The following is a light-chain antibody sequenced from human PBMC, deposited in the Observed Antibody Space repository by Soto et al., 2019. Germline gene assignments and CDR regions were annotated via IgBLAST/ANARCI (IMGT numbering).Light chain of an antibody. CDR3: QQYNSYSQT. V-gene: IGKV1-5*03. CDR2: KAS. Sequence: DIQMTQSPSTLSASVGDRVTITCRASQSISVWLAWYQQKAGKAPNLLIYKASRLESGVPSRFSGSGSEKEFTLTISGLKPGDSATYYCQQYNSYSQTLGQGTKVDIK. J-gene: IGKJ1*01. CDR1: QSISVW.